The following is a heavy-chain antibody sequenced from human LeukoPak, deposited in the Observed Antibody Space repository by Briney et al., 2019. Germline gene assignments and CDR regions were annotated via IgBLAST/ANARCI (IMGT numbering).Heavy chain of an antibody. CDR1: GGSISSNY. Sequence: SETLSLTCTVSGGSISSNYWSWIRQPPGKGLEWIGEINHSGSTNYNPSLKSRVTISVDTSKNQFSLKLSSVTAADTAVYYCARGVPAATRRPFDYWGQGTLVTVSS. CDR2: INHSGST. D-gene: IGHD2-2*01. J-gene: IGHJ4*02. V-gene: IGHV4-34*01. CDR3: ARGVPAATRRPFDY.